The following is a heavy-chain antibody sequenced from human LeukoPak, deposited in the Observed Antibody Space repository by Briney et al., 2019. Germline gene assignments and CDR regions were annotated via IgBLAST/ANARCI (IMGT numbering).Heavy chain of an antibody. J-gene: IGHJ3*02. V-gene: IGHV4-59*01. Sequence: SETLSRNCTVSGGSISSYYWSWIRQPPGQGLEWIGYIYYSGSTNYNPSLKSRVTISVDTSKNQFSLKLSSVTAADTAVYYCARWFGDIWGQGTMVTVSS. CDR1: GGSISSYY. CDR3: ARWFGDI. D-gene: IGHD3-10*01. CDR2: IYYSGST.